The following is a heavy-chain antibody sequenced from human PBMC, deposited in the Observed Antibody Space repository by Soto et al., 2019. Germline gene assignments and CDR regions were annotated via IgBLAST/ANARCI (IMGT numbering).Heavy chain of an antibody. D-gene: IGHD6-19*01. CDR3: ARHEAPSGWYFDY. CDR2: IYHSGST. J-gene: IGHJ4*02. V-gene: IGHV4-30-2*03. CDR1: GGSISSGGSS. Sequence: PSETLSLTCAVSGGSISSGGSSWTWIRQPPGKGLEWIGYIYHSGSTYYNPSLKSRVTISVDTSKNQFSLKLSSVTAADTAVYYCARHEAPSGWYFDYWGQGTLVTVSS.